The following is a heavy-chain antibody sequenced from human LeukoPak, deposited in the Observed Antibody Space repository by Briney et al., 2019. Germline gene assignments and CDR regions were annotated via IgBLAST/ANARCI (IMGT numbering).Heavy chain of an antibody. CDR1: GGYISSTTYY. CDR3: ARDSNRYGSGSYFLLDY. V-gene: IGHV4-39*07. CDR2: LYYSGKT. J-gene: IGHJ4*02. D-gene: IGHD3-10*01. Sequence: PSDTLSLTCIISGGYISSTTYYWGWIRQPPGKGLEWIGTLYYSGKTYYNPSLKSRVTISIDTSKNQFSLKLTSATAADTAVYYCARDSNRYGSGSYFLLDYWGQGILVTVSS.